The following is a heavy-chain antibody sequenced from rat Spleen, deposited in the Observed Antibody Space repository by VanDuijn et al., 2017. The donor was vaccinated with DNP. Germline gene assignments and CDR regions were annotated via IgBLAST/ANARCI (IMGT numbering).Heavy chain of an antibody. V-gene: IGHV5S10*01. CDR1: GLTFSDYS. CDR2: IIYDGSGA. Sequence: EVQLVESGGGLVQPGRSLKLSCAASGLTFSDYSMAWVRQAPKKGLEWVATIIYDGSGAYYRDSVKGRFTISRDNTKSSLYLEMDSLRSEDTATYYCATGALGYWYFDFWGPGTMVTVSS. CDR3: ATGALGYWYFDF. D-gene: IGHD1-7*01. J-gene: IGHJ1*01.